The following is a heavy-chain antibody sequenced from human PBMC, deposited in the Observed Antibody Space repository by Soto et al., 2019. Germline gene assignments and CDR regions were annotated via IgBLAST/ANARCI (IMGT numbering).Heavy chain of an antibody. CDR2: ISYDGSNK. J-gene: IGHJ4*02. CDR1: GFIFSSYG. V-gene: IGHV3-30*18. Sequence: PGGSLRLSCAASGFIFSSYGMHWVLQAPGKGLEWVAVISYDGSNKYYADSVKGRFTISRDNSKNTLYLQMNSLRAEDTAVYYCAKDQTGSSGWYGYWGQGTLVTVSS. CDR3: AKDQTGSSGWYGY. D-gene: IGHD6-19*01.